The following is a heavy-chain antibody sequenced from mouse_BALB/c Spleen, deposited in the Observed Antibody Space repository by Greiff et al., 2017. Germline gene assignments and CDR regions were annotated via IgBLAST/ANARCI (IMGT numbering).Heavy chain of an antibody. CDR2: IDPENGDT. CDR1: GFNIKDYY. CDR3: NALYYGSSLDD. V-gene: IGHV14-4*02. J-gene: IGHJ2*01. Sequence: VQLQQSGAELVRSGASVKLSCTASGFNIKDYYMHWVKQRPEQGLEWIGWIDPENGDTEYAPKFQGKATMTADTSSTTAYLQLSSLTSEDTAVYYCNALYYGSSLDDWGQGTTLTVSS. D-gene: IGHD1-1*01.